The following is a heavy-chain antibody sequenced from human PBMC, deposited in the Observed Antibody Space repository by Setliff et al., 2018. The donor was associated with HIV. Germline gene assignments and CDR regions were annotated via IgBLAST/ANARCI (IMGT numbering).Heavy chain of an antibody. Sequence: GGSLRLSCTVSGLNFIDAWMSWVRQAPGKGLEWVSSVTGNGARTFYADSVKGRFTISRDTSKNTMYLQMSSLRAEDTAVYYCATGNSADTWYHSAYWGQGTLVTVSS. D-gene: IGHD6-13*01. CDR3: ATGNSADTWYHSAY. CDR2: VTGNGART. CDR1: GLNFIDAW. J-gene: IGHJ4*02. V-gene: IGHV3-23*01.